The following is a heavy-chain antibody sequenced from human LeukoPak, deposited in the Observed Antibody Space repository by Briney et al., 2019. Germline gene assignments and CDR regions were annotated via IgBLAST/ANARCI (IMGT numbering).Heavy chain of an antibody. Sequence: SETLSLTCAVYGGSFSGYYWSWIRQPPGKGLEWIGEINHSGSTNYNPSLKSRVTIPVDTSKNQFSLKLSSVTAADTAVYYCARPKPRYCSSTSCPGSFDYWGQGTLVTVSS. CDR3: ARPKPRYCSSTSCPGSFDY. V-gene: IGHV4-34*01. D-gene: IGHD2-2*01. J-gene: IGHJ4*02. CDR2: INHSGST. CDR1: GGSFSGYY.